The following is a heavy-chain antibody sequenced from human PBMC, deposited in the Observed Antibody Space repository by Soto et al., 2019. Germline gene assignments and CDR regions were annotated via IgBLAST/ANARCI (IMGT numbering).Heavy chain of an antibody. CDR1: GGSISSGCYY. J-gene: IGHJ6*03. CDR2: IYYSGST. CDR3: ARGYCSGGSCRGYYYYMDV. D-gene: IGHD2-15*01. Sequence: SETLSLTCPVSGGSISSGCYYWSWIRQHPGKGLEWIGYIYYSGSTYYNPSLKSRVTISVDTSKNQFSLKLSPVTAADTAVYYCARGYCSGGSCRGYYYYMDVWGKGTTVTVSS. V-gene: IGHV4-31*03.